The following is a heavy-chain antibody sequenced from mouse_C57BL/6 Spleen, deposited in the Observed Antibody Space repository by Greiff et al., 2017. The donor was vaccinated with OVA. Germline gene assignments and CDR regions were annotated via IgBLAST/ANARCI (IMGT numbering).Heavy chain of an antibody. V-gene: IGHV5-9-1*02. CDR1: GFTFSSYA. CDR2: ISSGGDYI. J-gene: IGHJ4*01. D-gene: IGHD3-2*01. CDR3: TREGDSHYYAMDY. Sequence: EVQVVESGEGLVKPGGSLKLSCAASGFTFSSYAMSWVRQTPEKRLEWVAYISSGGDYIYYADTVKGRFTISRDNARNTLYLQMSSLKSEDTAMYYCTREGDSHYYAMDYWGQGTSVTVSS.